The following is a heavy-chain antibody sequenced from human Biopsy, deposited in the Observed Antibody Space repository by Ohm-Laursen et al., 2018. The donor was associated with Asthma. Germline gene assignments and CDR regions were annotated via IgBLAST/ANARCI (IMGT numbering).Heavy chain of an antibody. V-gene: IGHV4-31*03. CDR1: GGSINIGDYY. J-gene: IGHJ5*02. CDR3: ARTTYGDDGFDP. CDR2: IYYSGST. D-gene: IGHD4-17*01. Sequence: TLSLTCTVSGGSINIGDYYWSWIRQHPVTGLEWIGYIYYSGSTYYNTSLKSRVSISLDTSKNQFSLSLTSVTAADTAVYYCARTTYGDDGFDPWGQGTLVTVSS.